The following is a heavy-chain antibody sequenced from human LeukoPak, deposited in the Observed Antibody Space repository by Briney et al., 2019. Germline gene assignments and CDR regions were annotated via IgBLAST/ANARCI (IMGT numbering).Heavy chain of an antibody. V-gene: IGHV4-31*03. D-gene: IGHD2-2*02. CDR1: GGSISSGGYY. Sequence: SQTLSLTCTVSGGSISSGGYYWSWIRQHPGKGLEWIGYIYYSGSTYYNPSLKSRVTISVDTSKNQFSLKLSSVTAADTAVYYCARGYCSSTSCYTLDAFDIWGQGTMVTASS. J-gene: IGHJ3*02. CDR2: IYYSGST. CDR3: ARGYCSSTSCYTLDAFDI.